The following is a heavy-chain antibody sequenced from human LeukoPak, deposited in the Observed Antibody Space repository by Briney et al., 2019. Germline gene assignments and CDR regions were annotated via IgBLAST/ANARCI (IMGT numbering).Heavy chain of an antibody. V-gene: IGHV5-51*01. J-gene: IGHJ4*02. CDR3: ARLMGEDYGFTPVDY. CDR2: IYPGDSDT. CDR1: GYSFTSYW. D-gene: IGHD4-17*01. Sequence: GESLKISCKGSGYSFTSYWIGWMRQMPGKGLEWMGIIYPGDSDTRYSPSFQGQVTISSDKSISTAYLQWSSLKASDTAMYYCARLMGEDYGFTPVDYWGQGTLVTVSS.